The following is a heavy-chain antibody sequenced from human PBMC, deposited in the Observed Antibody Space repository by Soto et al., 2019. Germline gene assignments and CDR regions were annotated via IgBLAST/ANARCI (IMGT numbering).Heavy chain of an antibody. V-gene: IGHV1-3*01. Sequence: ASVKVSCKASGYTFTSYAMHWVRQAPGQRLEWMGWINAGNGNTKYSQKFQGRVTITRDTSASTAYMELSSLRSEDTAVYYCARENIVVVPAAMEPDYWGQGTLVTVSS. CDR3: ARENIVVVPAAMEPDY. CDR1: GYTFTSYA. J-gene: IGHJ4*02. CDR2: INAGNGNT. D-gene: IGHD2-2*01.